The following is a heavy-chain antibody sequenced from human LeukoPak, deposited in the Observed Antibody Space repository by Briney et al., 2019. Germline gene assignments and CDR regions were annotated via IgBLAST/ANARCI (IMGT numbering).Heavy chain of an antibody. V-gene: IGHV4-59*01. CDR1: GVSILTYY. Sequence: SETLSLTCTVSGVSILTYYRNWIRQPPGKGPEWIGYIYRGSTNYNPSFESRVTISVDTSKNQFSLKLSSVTAADTAVYYCARGGVYESDYWGQRILVTVSS. J-gene: IGHJ4*02. CDR3: ARGGVYESDY. D-gene: IGHD5/OR15-5a*01. CDR2: IYRGST.